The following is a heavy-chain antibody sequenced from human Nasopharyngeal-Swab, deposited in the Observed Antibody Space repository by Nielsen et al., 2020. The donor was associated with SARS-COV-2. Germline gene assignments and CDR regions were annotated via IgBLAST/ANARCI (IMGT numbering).Heavy chain of an antibody. CDR3: ARDSDADSGHDSWAPRTNWFDP. J-gene: IGHJ5*02. V-gene: IGHV1-69*01. CDR2: IIPIFGTA. Sequence: WVRQAPGQGLEWMGGIIPIFGTANYAQKFQGRVTITADESTSTAYMELSSLRSEDTAVYYCARDSDADSGHDSWAPRTNWFDPWGQGTLVTVSS. D-gene: IGHD5-12*01.